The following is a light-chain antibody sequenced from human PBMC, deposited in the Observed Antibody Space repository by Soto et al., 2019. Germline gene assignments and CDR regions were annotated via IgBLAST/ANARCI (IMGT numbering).Light chain of an antibody. CDR3: QQYKSYSPWT. CDR2: DAS. Sequence: DIQMTQSPSTLSASVGDRVTITCRANQSLSSWLAWYQQKPGKAPKLLISDASTLESGVPSRFSGSGSGTEFTLTISSLQHDYFATYYCQQYKSYSPWTFGQGTTVEVK. V-gene: IGKV1-5*01. J-gene: IGKJ1*01. CDR1: QSLSSW.